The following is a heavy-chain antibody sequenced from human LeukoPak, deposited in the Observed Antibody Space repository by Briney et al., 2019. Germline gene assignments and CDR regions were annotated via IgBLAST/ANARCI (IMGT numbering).Heavy chain of an antibody. CDR1: GYIFTSYW. J-gene: IGHJ5*02. CDR2: IYPGDSDT. D-gene: IGHD3-10*01. Sequence: GESLKISCKGSGYIFTSYWIGWVRQMPGKGLEWMGIIYPGDSDTRYRPPFQGQVTISEAQSISTAYLKWSSLKASETAMYYCARQYYGSGSFLNWFDPWGQGTLVTVSS. CDR3: ARQYYGSGSFLNWFDP. V-gene: IGHV5-51*01.